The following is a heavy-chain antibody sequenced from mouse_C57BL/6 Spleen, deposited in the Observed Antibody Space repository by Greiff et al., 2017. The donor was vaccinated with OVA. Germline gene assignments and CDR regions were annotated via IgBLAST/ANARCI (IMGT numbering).Heavy chain of an antibody. Sequence: VKLVESGAELARPGASVKLSCKASGYTFTSYWMQWVKQRPGQGLEWIGEIDPSDSYTNYNQKFKGKATLTVDTSSSTAYMQLSSLTAEDSAVYYCARKGSFWGQGTTLTVSS. CDR2: IDPSDSYT. CDR1: GYTFTSYW. J-gene: IGHJ2*01. V-gene: IGHV1-50*01. CDR3: ARKGSF.